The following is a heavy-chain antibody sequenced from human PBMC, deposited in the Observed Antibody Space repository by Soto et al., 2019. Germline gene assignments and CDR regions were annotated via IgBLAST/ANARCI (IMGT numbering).Heavy chain of an antibody. J-gene: IGHJ4*02. V-gene: IGHV3-23*01. Sequence: GGSLRLSCAVSGFTFSNHAMSWVRQAPGKGLEWVSAISTAVGATYYADSVKGRFTISRDDSKNTLYLQMDSLRAEDTAVYYCAKDRTAAARNFDYWGQGTLVTVSS. D-gene: IGHD6-25*01. CDR1: GFTFSNHA. CDR3: AKDRTAAARNFDY. CDR2: ISTAVGAT.